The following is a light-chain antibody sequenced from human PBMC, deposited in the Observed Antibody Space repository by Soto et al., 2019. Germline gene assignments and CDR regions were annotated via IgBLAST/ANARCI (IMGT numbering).Light chain of an antibody. CDR2: EGS. V-gene: IGLV2-14*01. J-gene: IGLJ2*01. CDR3: SSYTSSSSVV. CDR1: SSDVGTYNY. Sequence: QSVLTQPASVSGSPGQSITISCTGTSSDVGTYNYVSWYQQHPGKAPKLMIYEGSKRPSGVSNRFSGSKAGNSASLTISGLQAEDEADYYCSSYTSSSSVVFGGGTKLTVL.